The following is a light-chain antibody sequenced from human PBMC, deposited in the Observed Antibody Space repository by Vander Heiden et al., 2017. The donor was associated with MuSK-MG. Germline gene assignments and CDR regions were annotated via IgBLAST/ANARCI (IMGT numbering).Light chain of an antibody. Sequence: EIVLTQSPGTLSLSPGERATLSCRASQSVSSSYLAWYQQKPGQAPRLLIYGASSRATGIPDRFSGSGSGTDFTRTISRLEPEDWAVYYCQQDGSSPYTFGQGTKLEIK. CDR1: QSVSSSY. CDR2: GAS. J-gene: IGKJ2*01. CDR3: QQDGSSPYT. V-gene: IGKV3-20*01.